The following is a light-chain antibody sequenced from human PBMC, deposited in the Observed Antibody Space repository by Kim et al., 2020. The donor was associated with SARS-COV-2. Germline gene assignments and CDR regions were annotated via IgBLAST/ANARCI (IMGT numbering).Light chain of an antibody. CDR2: GAS. Sequence: SPGESATLSCRASQGIANNLAGYQQKPGQAPRLLIYGASTRATDIPARFSGSGSRTEFTLTISSLQSEDFAVYYCQQYNNWPPMYTFGQGTKLEIK. CDR3: QQYNNWPPMYT. CDR1: QGIANN. V-gene: IGKV3-15*01. J-gene: IGKJ2*01.